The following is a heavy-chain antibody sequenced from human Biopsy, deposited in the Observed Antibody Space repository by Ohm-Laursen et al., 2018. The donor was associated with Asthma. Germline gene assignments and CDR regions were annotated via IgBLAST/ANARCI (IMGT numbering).Heavy chain of an antibody. D-gene: IGHD4-17*01. CDR3: AKDAHDYVSLIVSPQKNGIES. CDR2: ISYGGSKK. J-gene: IGHJ4*02. V-gene: IGHV3-30*18. CDR1: KFSFSNFG. Sequence: SLRLSCTASKFSFSNFGMHWVRQAPGKGLEWVAFISYGGSKKFITDSMKGRLSISRDNSKNTLFLQMGRLRTDDTALYYCAKDAHDYVSLIVSPQKNGIESWGQGTLVTVSS.